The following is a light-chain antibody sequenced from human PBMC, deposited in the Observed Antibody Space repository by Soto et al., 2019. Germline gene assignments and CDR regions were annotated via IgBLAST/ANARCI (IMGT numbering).Light chain of an antibody. CDR2: GAS. Sequence: EIVLTQSPGTLSLSPGERPTLSCRASQSVSNNYLAWYQQKHGQAPRLLIYGASGRATGIPDRFSGSGSGTDFILTISRLEPEDFVVYYCQQYGSSPRTFGQGTKVEIK. CDR1: QSVSNNY. CDR3: QQYGSSPRT. V-gene: IGKV3-20*01. J-gene: IGKJ1*01.